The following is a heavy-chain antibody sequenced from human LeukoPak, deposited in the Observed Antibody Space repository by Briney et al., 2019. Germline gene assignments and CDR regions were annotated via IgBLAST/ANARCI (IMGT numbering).Heavy chain of an antibody. J-gene: IGHJ4*02. CDR2: ISSNGGST. V-gene: IGHV3-64*01. CDR1: GSTFSSYA. Sequence: GGSLRLSCAASGSTFSSYAMHWVRQAPGKGLEYVSAISSNGGSTYYANSVKGRFTISRDNSKNTLYLQMGSLRAEDMAVYYCARDYDFDYWGQGTLVTVSS. CDR3: ARDYDFDY. D-gene: IGHD3-16*01.